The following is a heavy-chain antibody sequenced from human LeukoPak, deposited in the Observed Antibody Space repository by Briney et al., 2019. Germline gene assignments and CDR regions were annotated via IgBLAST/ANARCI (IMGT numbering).Heavy chain of an antibody. J-gene: IGHJ4*02. CDR3: ARNMGYFDY. CDR2: ISYDGSNK. Sequence: PGGSLRLSCAASGFTFSSYAMHWVRQAPGKGLEWVALISYDGSNKYYADSVKGRFTISRDNSKNTLYLQMNSLRAEDTAVYYCARNMGYFDYWGQGTLVTVSS. CDR1: GFTFSSYA. V-gene: IGHV3-30*04.